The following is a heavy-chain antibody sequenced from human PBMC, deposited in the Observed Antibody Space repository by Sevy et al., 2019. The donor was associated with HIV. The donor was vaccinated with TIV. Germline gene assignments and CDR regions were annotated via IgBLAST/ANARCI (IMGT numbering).Heavy chain of an antibody. CDR2: ISSSGSTI. D-gene: IGHD3-10*01. CDR1: GFTFSSYE. Sequence: GGSLRLPCAASGFTFSSYEMNWVRQAPGKGLEWVSYISSSGSTIYYADSVKGRFTISRDNAKNSLYLQMNSLRAEDTAVYYCARDVAPRFGYNWFDPWGQGTLVTVSS. J-gene: IGHJ5*02. CDR3: ARDVAPRFGYNWFDP. V-gene: IGHV3-48*03.